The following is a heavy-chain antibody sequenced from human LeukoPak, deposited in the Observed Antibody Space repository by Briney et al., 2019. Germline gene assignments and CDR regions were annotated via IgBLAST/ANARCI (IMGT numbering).Heavy chain of an antibody. CDR2: IYYSGST. Sequence: PSETLSLTCTVSGGSVSSGSYYWSWIRQPPGKGLEWIGYIYYSGSTNYNPSLKSRVTISVDTSKNQFSLKLSSVTAADTAVYYCARALRSAGWFDPWGQGTLVTVSS. CDR3: ARALRSAGWFDP. V-gene: IGHV4-61*01. J-gene: IGHJ5*02. CDR1: GGSVSSGSYY. D-gene: IGHD5-12*01.